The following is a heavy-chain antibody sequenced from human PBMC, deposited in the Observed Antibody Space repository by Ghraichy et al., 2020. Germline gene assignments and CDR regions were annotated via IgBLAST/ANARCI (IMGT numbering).Heavy chain of an antibody. J-gene: IGHJ6*02. D-gene: IGHD3-9*01. CDR2: ISYDGNKK. CDR1: GFTFGNYG. Sequence: GGSLRLSCVGSGFTFGNYGIHWARQAPGKGLEWVALISYDGNKKDYVDSVKGRFTISRDNFKNTVYLQMNSLTTEDMAVYYCARDRGGYDALTGYYYHYYGMDVWGQGTTVTVSS. CDR3: ARDRGGYDALTGYYYHYYGMDV. V-gene: IGHV3-30*03.